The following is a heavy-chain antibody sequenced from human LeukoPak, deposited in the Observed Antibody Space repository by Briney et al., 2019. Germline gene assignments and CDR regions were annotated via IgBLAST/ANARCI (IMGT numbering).Heavy chain of an antibody. D-gene: IGHD4-17*01. CDR2: ISGDGSAT. V-gene: IGHV3-74*01. CDR1: GSTFSTNW. Sequence: GQSLRPSCPAPGSTFSTNWTHWVSQSPGKGLVWGSRISGDGSATTSADSMKGRFTVSRDNAKNTLYLQLSSLRAEATAIYYCARTTGGPVSSWAFDIWGQGTMVTVS. CDR3: ARTTGGPVSSWAFDI. J-gene: IGHJ3*02.